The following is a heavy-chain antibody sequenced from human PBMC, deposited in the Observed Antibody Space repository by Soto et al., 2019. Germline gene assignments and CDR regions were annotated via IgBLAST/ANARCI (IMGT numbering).Heavy chain of an antibody. Sequence: QVQLMQSGAEVKKPGASVKVSCKASGGTFTDYYIRWVRQAPGQGLEWMGTVNPSGGHTTYAQHFLGRVTMTRDTSTSTLYMELTSLTSDDTAIYYCARGGHVVVVTAALDYWGQGTLVTVSS. J-gene: IGHJ4*02. CDR1: GGTFTDYY. D-gene: IGHD2-21*02. CDR3: ARGGHVVVVTAALDY. V-gene: IGHV1-46*01. CDR2: VNPSGGHT.